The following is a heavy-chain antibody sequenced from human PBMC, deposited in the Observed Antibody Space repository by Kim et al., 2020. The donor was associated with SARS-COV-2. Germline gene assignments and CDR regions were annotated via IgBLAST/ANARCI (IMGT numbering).Heavy chain of an antibody. V-gene: IGHV1-24*01. CDR1: GYTLTELS. CDR2: FDPEDGET. J-gene: IGHJ4*02. CDR3: AKLFTSSEDYYDSSGYFDY. D-gene: IGHD3-22*01. Sequence: ASVKVSCKVSGYTLTELSMHWVRQAPGKGLEWMGGFDPEDGETIYAQKFQGRVTMTEDTSTDTAYMELSSLRSEDTAVYYCAKLFTSSEDYYDSSGYFDYWGQGTLVTVSS.